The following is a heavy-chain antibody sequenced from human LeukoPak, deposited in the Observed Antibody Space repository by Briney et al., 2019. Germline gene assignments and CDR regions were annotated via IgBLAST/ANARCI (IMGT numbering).Heavy chain of an antibody. CDR1: GFSSSSYG. Sequence: GRSLRLSCAASGFSSSSYGMHWVRQAPGKGLEWVAVIWYDGSIKYYGDSVKGRFTISRDNSKNTLYLQMNSLSAEDTAVYYCAKSRGYYYEKSGPADYWGQGTLVTVSS. D-gene: IGHD3-22*01. V-gene: IGHV3-33*06. CDR3: AKSRGYYYEKSGPADY. J-gene: IGHJ4*02. CDR2: IWYDGSIK.